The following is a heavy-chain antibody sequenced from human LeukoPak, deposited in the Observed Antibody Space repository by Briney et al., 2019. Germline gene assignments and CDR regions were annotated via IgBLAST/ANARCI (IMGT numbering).Heavy chain of an antibody. D-gene: IGHD2-21*01. CDR1: GGSISSYY. J-gene: IGHJ3*02. CDR2: IYYSGST. V-gene: IGHV4-59*01. Sequence: KPSETLSLTCTVSGGSISSYYWSWIRQPPGKGLEWIGYIYYSGSTNYNPSLKSRVTISVDTSKNQFSLKLSSVTAADTAVYYCARDDSLEDVVVIAKDAFDIWGQGTMVTVSS. CDR3: ARDDSLEDVVVIAKDAFDI.